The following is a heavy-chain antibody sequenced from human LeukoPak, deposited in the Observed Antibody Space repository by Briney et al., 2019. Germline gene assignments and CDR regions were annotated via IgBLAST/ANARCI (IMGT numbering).Heavy chain of an antibody. CDR2: ISYDGSNK. Sequence: PGGSLRLSCAASGFTFSSYGMHWVRQAPGKGLEWVAVISYDGSNKYYADSVKGRFTISRDNSKNTLYLQMNSLRAEDTAVYYCAKDCLRIQLGYYFDYWGQGTLVTVSS. V-gene: IGHV3-30*18. CDR1: GFTFSSYG. J-gene: IGHJ4*02. CDR3: AKDCLRIQLGYYFDY. D-gene: IGHD5-18*01.